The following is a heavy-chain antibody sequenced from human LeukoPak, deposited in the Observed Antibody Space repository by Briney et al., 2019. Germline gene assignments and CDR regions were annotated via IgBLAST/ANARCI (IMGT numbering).Heavy chain of an antibody. V-gene: IGHV3-23*01. CDR1: GFTFSSYA. Sequence: GGSLRLSCAASGFTFSSYAMNWVRQAPGKGLEWVSAISGSGGSTYYADSVKGRFTISRDNSKNTLYLQMNSLRAEDTAVYYCAARGLGTDYFDYWGQGTLVTVSS. D-gene: IGHD7-27*01. J-gene: IGHJ4*02. CDR3: AARGLGTDYFDY. CDR2: ISGSGGST.